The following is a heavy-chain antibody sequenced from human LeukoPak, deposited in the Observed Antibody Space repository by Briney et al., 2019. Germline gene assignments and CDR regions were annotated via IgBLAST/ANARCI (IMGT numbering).Heavy chain of an antibody. CDR3: VKDLPLGYWPRTPLVLNYFDP. Sequence: PGGSLRLSCVASGFTFSSYAMSWVRQAPGKGLEWVSLISASGGSTYYADSMQGRFTVSRDNSKNTLYLQIDSLRAEDTAVYYCVKDLPLGYWPRTPLVLNYFDPWGQGTLVTVSS. V-gene: IGHV3-23*01. CDR1: GFTFSSYA. CDR2: ISASGGST. D-gene: IGHD2-15*01. J-gene: IGHJ5*02.